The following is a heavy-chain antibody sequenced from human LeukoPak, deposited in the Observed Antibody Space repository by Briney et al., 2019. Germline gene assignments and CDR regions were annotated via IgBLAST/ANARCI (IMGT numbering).Heavy chain of an antibody. CDR3: ARDPAPYCSSTSCYL. D-gene: IGHD2-2*01. CDR1: GGTFSSYA. J-gene: IGHJ4*02. Sequence: SVKVSCKASGGTFSSYAISWVRQAPGQGLEWMGGIIPIFGTANYAQKFQGRVTTTADESTSTAYMELSSLRSEDTAVYYCARDPAPYCSSTSCYLWGQGTLVTVSS. V-gene: IGHV1-69*01. CDR2: IIPIFGTA.